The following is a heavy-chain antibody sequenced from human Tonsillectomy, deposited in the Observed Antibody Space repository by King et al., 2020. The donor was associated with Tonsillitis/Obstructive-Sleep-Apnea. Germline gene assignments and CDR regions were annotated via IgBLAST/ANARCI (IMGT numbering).Heavy chain of an antibody. CDR2: IYYSGST. Sequence: QLQESGPGLVKPSETLSLTCTVSGGSMSSYYWSWIRQPPGKGLEWIGYIYYSGSTNYNPSLRSRVTISVDMSKNHFSLKLSSVTAADTAVYYCARDPGGYKSYFDYWGQGTLVTVSS. CDR3: ARDPGGYKSYFDY. D-gene: IGHD5-24*01. V-gene: IGHV4-59*01. CDR1: GGSMSSYY. J-gene: IGHJ4*02.